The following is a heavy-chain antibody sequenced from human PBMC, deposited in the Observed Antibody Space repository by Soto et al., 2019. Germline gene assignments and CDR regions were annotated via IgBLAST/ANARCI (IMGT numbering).Heavy chain of an antibody. J-gene: IGHJ3*02. D-gene: IGHD1-26*01. Sequence: ASVKVSCKASGYTFTSYYMHWVRQAPGQGLEWMGWINPNSGGTNYAQKFQGWVTMTRDTSISTAYMELSRLRSDDTAVYYCARDLGGSYHDAFDIWGQGTMVTVSS. CDR2: INPNSGGT. CDR3: ARDLGGSYHDAFDI. V-gene: IGHV1-2*04. CDR1: GYTFTSYY.